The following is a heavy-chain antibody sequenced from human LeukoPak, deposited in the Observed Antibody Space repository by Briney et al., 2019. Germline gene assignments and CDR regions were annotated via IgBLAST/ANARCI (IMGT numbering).Heavy chain of an antibody. CDR1: GFTFSSYA. V-gene: IGHV3-30-3*01. D-gene: IGHD6-13*01. CDR2: ISYDGSNK. J-gene: IGHJ4*02. Sequence: GRSLRLSCAASGFTFSSYAMHWVRQAPGNGLEWVAVISYDGSNKYYADSVKGRFTISRDNSKNTLYLQMNSLRAEDTAVYYCARKMNGYISSRYYFDYWGQGTLVTVSS. CDR3: ARKMNGYISSRYYFDY.